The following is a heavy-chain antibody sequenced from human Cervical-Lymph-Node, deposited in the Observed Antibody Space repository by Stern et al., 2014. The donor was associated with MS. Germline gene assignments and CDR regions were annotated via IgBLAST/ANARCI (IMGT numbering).Heavy chain of an antibody. J-gene: IGHJ4*02. CDR3: ARAIHDSSGYYYFFDY. V-gene: IGHV3-13*01. D-gene: IGHD3-22*01. Sequence: EVQLVQSGGGLVQPGGSLRLSCAASGFTFSSYDMHWVRQATGKGLEWVSDIGTAGDTYYQGSVKGRFTISRENAKNSWYLQMNSLRAGDTAVYYCARAIHDSSGYYYFFDYWGQGTLVTVSS. CDR2: IGTAGDT. CDR1: GFTFSSYD.